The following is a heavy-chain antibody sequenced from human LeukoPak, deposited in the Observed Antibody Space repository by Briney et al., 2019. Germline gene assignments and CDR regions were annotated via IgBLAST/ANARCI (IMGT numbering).Heavy chain of an antibody. CDR3: SRELGGSYFDY. Sequence: GAAVKVSCQASGYTFRSFYMHWVGPAPGQGLEWMGVNNPSGGRTTYAQKFQGRVTMTRDTSTSTVYMELSSLRSEDTAVYYCSRELGGSYFDYWGQGTLVTVSS. CDR2: NNPSGGRT. D-gene: IGHD1-26*01. J-gene: IGHJ4*02. CDR1: GYTFRSFY. V-gene: IGHV1-46*01.